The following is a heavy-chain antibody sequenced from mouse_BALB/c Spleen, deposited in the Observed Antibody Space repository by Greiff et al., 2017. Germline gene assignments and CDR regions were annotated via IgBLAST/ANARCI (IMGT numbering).Heavy chain of an antibody. Sequence: QVQLQQSGTVLVRPGTSVKVSCKASGYAFTNYLIEWVKQRPGQGLEWIGVINPGSGGTNYNEKFKGKATLTADKSSSTAYMQLSSLTSDDSAVYFCARCLRRAAYWGQGTLVTVSA. CDR3: ARCLRRAAY. J-gene: IGHJ3*01. CDR2: INPGSGGT. D-gene: IGHD2-12*01. CDR1: GYAFTNYL. V-gene: IGHV1-54*01.